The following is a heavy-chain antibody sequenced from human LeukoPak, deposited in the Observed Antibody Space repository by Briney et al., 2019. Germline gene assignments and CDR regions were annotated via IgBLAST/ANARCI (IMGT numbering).Heavy chain of an antibody. Sequence: GASVKVSCKASGYTFTDYYVHWVRQAPGQGLEWMGRINPNTGDTNYAQKFQGTVTMTRDTSINTASMEVTRLASDDTAVYYCAREDPTSWYSHFCDYWGQGTLVTVSS. D-gene: IGHD6-13*01. CDR1: GYTFTDYY. CDR2: INPNTGDT. J-gene: IGHJ4*02. V-gene: IGHV1-2*06. CDR3: AREDPTSWYSHFCDY.